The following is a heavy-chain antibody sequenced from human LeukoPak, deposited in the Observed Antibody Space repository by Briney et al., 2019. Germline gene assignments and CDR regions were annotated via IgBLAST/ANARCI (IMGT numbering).Heavy chain of an antibody. D-gene: IGHD6-19*01. CDR3: ARDSSGQWLVRGLGYYYYGMDV. Sequence: SETLSLTCTVSGGSISSYYWSWIRQPAGKGLEWIGRIYTSGSTNYNPSLKSRVTMSVDTSNNQFSLKLSSVTAADTALYYCARDSSGQWLVRGLGYYYYGMDVWGQGTTVTVSS. V-gene: IGHV4-4*07. J-gene: IGHJ6*02. CDR1: GGSISSYY. CDR2: IYTSGST.